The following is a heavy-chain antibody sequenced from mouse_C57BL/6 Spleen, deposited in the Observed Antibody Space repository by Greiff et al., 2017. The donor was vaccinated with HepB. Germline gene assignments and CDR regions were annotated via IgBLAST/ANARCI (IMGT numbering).Heavy chain of an antibody. CDR2: INYDGSST. CDR3: ARGQGNYDY. Sequence: EVQLVESEGGLVQPGSSMKLSCTASGFTFSDYYMAWVRQVPEKGLEWVANINYDGSSTYYLDSLENRFIISGDNAKNILYLQMSSLKSEDTATYYCARGQGNYDYWGQGTTLTVSS. CDR1: GFTFSDYY. D-gene: IGHD2-1*01. J-gene: IGHJ2*01. V-gene: IGHV5-16*01.